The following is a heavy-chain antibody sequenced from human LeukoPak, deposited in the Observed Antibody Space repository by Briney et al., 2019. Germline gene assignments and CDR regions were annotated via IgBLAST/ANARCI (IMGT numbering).Heavy chain of an antibody. J-gene: IGHJ4*02. CDR3: AKEVDPYYDFWSGYDY. D-gene: IGHD3-3*01. CDR2: ISGDGGST. V-gene: IGHV3-43*02. CDR1: GFTLDDYA. Sequence: GGSLRLSCAASGFTLDDYAMHWVRQAPGKGLEWVSLISGDGGSTYYADSVKGRFTISRDNSKNSLYLQMNSLRTEDTALYYCAKEVDPYYDFWSGYDYWGQGTLVTVSS.